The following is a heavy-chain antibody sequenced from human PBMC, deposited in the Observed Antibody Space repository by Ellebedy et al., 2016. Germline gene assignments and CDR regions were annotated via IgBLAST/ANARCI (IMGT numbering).Heavy chain of an antibody. D-gene: IGHD6-13*01. CDR1: GGFISSSHFY. CDR2: IYYYGST. Sequence: SETLSLTCTVSGGFISSSHFYWACNRPPPGTGLAWFGSIYYYGSTYYNPSLKSRVTKSVDTAKDQFSLKLNSGTAADTAVYYCASTRAAAGIGYHGMDVWGQGSTVTGSS. J-gene: IGHJ6*02. V-gene: IGHV4-39*01. CDR3: ASTRAAAGIGYHGMDV.